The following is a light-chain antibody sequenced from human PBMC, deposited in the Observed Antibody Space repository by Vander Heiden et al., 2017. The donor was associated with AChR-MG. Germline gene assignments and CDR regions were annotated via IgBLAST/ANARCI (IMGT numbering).Light chain of an antibody. J-gene: IGLJ2*01. CDR3: QSADSSGTYVV. CDR1: ALPKQY. CDR2: KDR. V-gene: IGLV3-25*02. Sequence: SYELTQPPSVSVSPGQTARITCSGDALPKQYAYWYQQKPGQAPVLVIYKDRERPSGIPERFSGSSSGTTVTLTISGVQAEEEADYYCQSADSSGTYVVFGGGTKRTVL.